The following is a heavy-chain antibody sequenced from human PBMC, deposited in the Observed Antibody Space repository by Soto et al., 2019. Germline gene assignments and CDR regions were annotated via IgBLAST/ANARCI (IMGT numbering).Heavy chain of an antibody. D-gene: IGHD6-19*01. CDR1: GYTFTSHY. V-gene: IGHV1-46*01. CDR3: ARDRGSGWPYYYYGMDV. CDR2: INPSGGST. Sequence: GASVKVSCKASGYTFTSHYMHWVRQAPGQGLEWMGIINPSGGSTSYAQKFQGRVTMTRDTSTSTVYMELSSLRSEDTAVYYCARDRGSGWPYYYYGMDVWGQGTTVTVSS. J-gene: IGHJ6*02.